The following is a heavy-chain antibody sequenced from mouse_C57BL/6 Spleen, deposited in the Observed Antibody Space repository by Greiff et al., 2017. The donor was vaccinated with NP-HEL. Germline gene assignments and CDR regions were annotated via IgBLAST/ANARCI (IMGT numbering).Heavy chain of an antibody. V-gene: IGHV1-80*01. Sequence: QVQLQQSGAELVKPGASVKISCKASGYAFSSYWMNWVKQRPGKGLEWIGQIYPGDGDTNYNGKFKGKATLTADKSSSTAYMQLSSLTSEDSAVYFCARRTTVVATKWTYFVYWGQGTTLTVSS. CDR2: IYPGDGDT. D-gene: IGHD1-1*01. J-gene: IGHJ2*01. CDR3: ARRTTVVATKWTYFVY. CDR1: GYAFSSYW.